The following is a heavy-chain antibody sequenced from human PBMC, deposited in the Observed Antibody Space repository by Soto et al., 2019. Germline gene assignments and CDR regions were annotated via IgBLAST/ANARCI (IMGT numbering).Heavy chain of an antibody. D-gene: IGHD3-9*01. V-gene: IGHV4-59*01. J-gene: IGHJ5*02. Sequence: SETLALTCAVYGLSFSCYYWTWVRQPPGKGLEWIGYVYYSGSTNYNPSLESRVTISIDASKNQFSLKMKSVTAADTAVYYCVRDYLLTGFDPCGQGALVTVSS. CDR2: VYYSGST. CDR1: GLSFSCYY. CDR3: VRDYLLTGFDP.